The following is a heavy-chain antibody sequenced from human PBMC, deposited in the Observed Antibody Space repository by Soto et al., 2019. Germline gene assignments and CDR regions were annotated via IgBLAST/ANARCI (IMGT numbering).Heavy chain of an antibody. CDR3: ATGTFYYDSSGYYY. Sequence: GGSLRLSCAASGFTFSNAWMSWVRQAPGKGLEWVGRIKSKTDGGTTDYAAPVKGRFTISRDDSKNTLYLQMNSLKTEDTAVYYCATGTFYYDSSGYYYWGQGTLVTVSS. CDR1: GFTFSNAW. CDR2: IKSKTDGGTT. V-gene: IGHV3-15*01. D-gene: IGHD3-22*01. J-gene: IGHJ4*02.